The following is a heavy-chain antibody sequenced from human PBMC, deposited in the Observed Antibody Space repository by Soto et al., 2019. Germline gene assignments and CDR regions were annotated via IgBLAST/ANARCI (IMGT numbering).Heavy chain of an antibody. Sequence: ASVKVSCKASGGTFSSYTISWVRQAPGQGLEWMGRIIPILGIANYAQKFQGRVTITADKSTSTAYMELSSLRSEDTAVYYCARDAGYGVIAAAGIFDYWGQGTLVTVSS. CDR2: IIPILGIA. V-gene: IGHV1-69*04. J-gene: IGHJ4*02. D-gene: IGHD6-13*01. CDR3: ARDAGYGVIAAAGIFDY. CDR1: GGTFSSYT.